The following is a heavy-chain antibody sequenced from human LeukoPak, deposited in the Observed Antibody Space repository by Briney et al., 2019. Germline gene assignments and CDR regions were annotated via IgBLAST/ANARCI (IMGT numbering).Heavy chain of an antibody. J-gene: IGHJ4*02. V-gene: IGHV4-34*01. Sequence: SETLSLTCAVYGGSFSGYYWSWIRQPPGKGLEWIGEINHSGSTNYNPSLKSRVTISVDTSKNQFSLKLSSVTAADTAVYYCARGRPWIQLWLSVRDSYYFDYWGQGTLVTVSS. D-gene: IGHD5-18*01. CDR1: GGSFSGYY. CDR2: INHSGST. CDR3: ARGRPWIQLWLSVRDSYYFDY.